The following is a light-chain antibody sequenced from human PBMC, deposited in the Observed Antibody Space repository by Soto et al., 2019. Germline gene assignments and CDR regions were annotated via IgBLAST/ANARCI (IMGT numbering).Light chain of an antibody. CDR3: PQYKNRPL. CDR2: ETS. CDR1: QNIGSN. J-gene: IGKJ5*01. V-gene: IGKV3-15*01. Sequence: EIVMTQSPGTLSVSTGERATLSCRASQNIGSNLAWYQQKPGQAPRLLIYETSTKAGGIPVRSGGSGFGKEFTLTIRTRKSEDFAVYYCPQYKNRPLLGQGTRLEIK.